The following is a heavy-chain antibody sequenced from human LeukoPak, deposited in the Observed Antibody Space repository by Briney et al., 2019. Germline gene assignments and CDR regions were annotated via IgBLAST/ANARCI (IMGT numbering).Heavy chain of an antibody. CDR2: ISGSGGST. J-gene: IGHJ4*02. CDR1: GFTFSSYA. V-gene: IGHV3-23*01. Sequence: GSLRLSCAASGFTFSSYAMSWVCQAPGKGLEWVSAISGSGGSTYYADSVKGRFTISRDNSKNTLYLQMNSLRAEDTAVYYCAKVDDYDYVWGSYDYWGQGTLVTVSS. D-gene: IGHD3-16*01. CDR3: AKVDDYDYVWGSYDY.